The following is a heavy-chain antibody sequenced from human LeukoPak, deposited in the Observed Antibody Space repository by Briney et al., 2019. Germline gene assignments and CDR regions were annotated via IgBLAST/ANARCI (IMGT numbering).Heavy chain of an antibody. CDR1: GYTFTSYD. V-gene: IGHV1-8*01. CDR2: MNPNSGNT. Sequence: GASVKVSCKASGYTFTSYDINWVRQATGQRLEWMGWMNPNSGNTGYAQKFQGRVTMTRYTSISTDYMELSSLRSEDTAVYYCARGSRYGSGSYCGYWGQGTLVTVSS. CDR3: ARGSRYGSGSYCGY. J-gene: IGHJ4*02. D-gene: IGHD3-10*01.